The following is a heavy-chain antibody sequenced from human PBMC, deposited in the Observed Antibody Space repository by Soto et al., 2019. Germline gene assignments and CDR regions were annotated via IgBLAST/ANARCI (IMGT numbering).Heavy chain of an antibody. V-gene: IGHV3-30-3*01. CDR3: ARAEYGDSYGMDV. D-gene: IGHD4-17*01. CDR2: ISYDGSNK. J-gene: IGHJ6*02. Sequence: PGGSLRLSCAASGFTFSSYAMHWVRQAPGKGLEWVAVISYDGSNKYYADSVKGRFTISRDNSKNTLYLQMNSLRAEDTAVYYCARAEYGDSYGMDVWGQGTTVTVSS. CDR1: GFTFSSYA.